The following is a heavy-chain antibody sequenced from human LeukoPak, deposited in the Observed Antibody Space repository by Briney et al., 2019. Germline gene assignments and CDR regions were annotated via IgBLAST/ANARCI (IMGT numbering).Heavy chain of an antibody. J-gene: IGHJ6*02. CDR2: INPSGGST. D-gene: IGHD6-13*01. Sequence: ASVKVSCKASGYTFTSYYMHWVRQAPGQGLEWIGKINPSGGSTSYAQKFQGRVTMTRDTSTSTVYMGLSSLRSEDTAVYYCARDRGILDSRNYYYGMDVCDQGTTVTVSS. V-gene: IGHV1-46*01. CDR3: ARDRGILDSRNYYYGMDV. CDR1: GYTFTSYY.